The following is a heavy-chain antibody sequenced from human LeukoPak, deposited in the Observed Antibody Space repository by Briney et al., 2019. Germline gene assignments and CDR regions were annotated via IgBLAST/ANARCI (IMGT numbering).Heavy chain of an antibody. CDR2: ISVTPTNT. J-gene: IGHJ4*02. CDR1: GFSFSTYA. D-gene: IGHD2-21*02. Sequence: GGSLRLSCAASGFSFSTYAMSWVRQAPGKGLEWVSVISVTPTNTNYADSVKGRFTISRDNSKNTLYLQMNSLRAEDTAVYYCAKAYCGGDCYSGDYWGQGTLVTVSS. V-gene: IGHV3-23*01. CDR3: AKAYCGGDCYSGDY.